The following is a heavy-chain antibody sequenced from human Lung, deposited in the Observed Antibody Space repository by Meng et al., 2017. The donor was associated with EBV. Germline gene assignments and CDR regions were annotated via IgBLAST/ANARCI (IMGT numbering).Heavy chain of an antibody. J-gene: IGHJ4*02. CDR3: AATVNDGYFDY. Sequence: GQLQEWCRGMCQPSGTLSLTYSVSVCSISSGGYYWSWIRQHPGKGLEWIVYIYYSGRTYYNPSLKSRVTISVDTSKNQFSLKLSSVTAADTAVYYCAATVNDGYFDYWGQGTLVTVSS. CDR2: IYYSGRT. V-gene: IGHV4-31*03. CDR1: VCSISSGGYY. D-gene: IGHD4-11*01.